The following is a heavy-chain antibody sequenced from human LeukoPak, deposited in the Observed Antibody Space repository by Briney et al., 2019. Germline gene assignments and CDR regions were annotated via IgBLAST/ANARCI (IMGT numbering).Heavy chain of an antibody. CDR1: GFTFSSYS. D-gene: IGHD2-15*01. Sequence: PGGSLRLSCAASGFTFSSYSMNWVRQAPGKGLVWVSRINSDGSSTSYADSVKGRFTISRDNAKNTLYLQMNSLRPDDTAVYYCAKGRGFLHVTGHGRIPVADYFDYWGQGTPVTVPS. V-gene: IGHV3-74*01. CDR2: INSDGSST. CDR3: AKGRGFLHVTGHGRIPVADYFDY. J-gene: IGHJ4*02.